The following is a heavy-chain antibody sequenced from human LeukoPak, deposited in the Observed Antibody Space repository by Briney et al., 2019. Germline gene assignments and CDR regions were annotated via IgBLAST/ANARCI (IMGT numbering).Heavy chain of an antibody. D-gene: IGHD3-22*01. Sequence: GGSLRLSCAASGFTVSSNDMSWVRQAPGKGLEWVSVIYSGGSTYYADSVKGRFTISRDNSKNTLYLQMNSLRAEDTAVYYCAKSDYYDSSGYLFDYWGQGTLVTVSS. J-gene: IGHJ4*02. CDR1: GFTVSSND. CDR2: IYSGGST. V-gene: IGHV3-53*05. CDR3: AKSDYYDSSGYLFDY.